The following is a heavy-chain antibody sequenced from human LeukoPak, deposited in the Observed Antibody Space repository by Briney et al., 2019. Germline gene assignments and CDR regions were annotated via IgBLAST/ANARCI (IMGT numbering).Heavy chain of an antibody. CDR1: GGSISSYY. J-gene: IGHJ5*02. CDR2: IYYRGST. CDR3: ARENYDSSGYNNWFDP. D-gene: IGHD3-22*01. V-gene: IGHV4-59*01. Sequence: SETLSLTCTVSGGSISSYYWNWIRQPPGKGLEWIGYIYYRGSTNYNPSLKSRVTISVDMSKNQFSLKLSSVTAADTAVYYCARENYDSSGYNNWFDPWGQGTLVTVSS.